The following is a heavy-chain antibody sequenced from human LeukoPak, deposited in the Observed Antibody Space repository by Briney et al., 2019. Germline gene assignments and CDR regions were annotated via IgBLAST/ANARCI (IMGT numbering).Heavy chain of an antibody. CDR2: IYYSGST. CDR3: AQSRGAFDI. V-gene: IGHV4-59*08. J-gene: IGHJ3*02. Sequence: SETLSLTCTVSDGSISSYYWSWTRQPPGKGLEWIGYIYYSGSTNYNPSLKSRVTISVDTSKNQFSLKLSSVTAADTAVYYCAQSRGAFDIWGQGTMVTVSS. CDR1: DGSISSYY.